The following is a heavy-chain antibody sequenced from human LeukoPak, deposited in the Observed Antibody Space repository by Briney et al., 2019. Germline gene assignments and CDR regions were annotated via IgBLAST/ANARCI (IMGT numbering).Heavy chain of an antibody. CDR2: IYYSGST. CDR1: GGSISSYY. J-gene: IGHJ6*02. Sequence: SETLSLTCTVSGGSISSYYRSWIRQPPGKGLEWIGYIYYSGSTNYNPSLKSRVTISVDTSKNQFSLKLSSVTAADTAVYYCARDKNGMDVWGQGTTVTVSS. V-gene: IGHV4-59*01. CDR3: ARDKNGMDV.